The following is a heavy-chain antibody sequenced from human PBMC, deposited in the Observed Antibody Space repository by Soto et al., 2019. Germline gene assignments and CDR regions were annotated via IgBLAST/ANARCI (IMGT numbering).Heavy chain of an antibody. CDR3: PSDSSSWEDDYYDYMDV. J-gene: IGHJ6*03. Sequence: QVQLVQSGAEVKKPGASVKVSCKASGYTFTSYGISWVRQAPGQGLEWMGWISAYNGNTNYAQKLQGRVTMTTDTHTRTADMQVGNLTSDDTAVCYFPSDSSSWEDDYYDYMDVWGKGTTVNVSS. V-gene: IGHV1-18*01. D-gene: IGHD6-13*01. CDR1: GYTFTSYG. CDR2: ISAYNGNT.